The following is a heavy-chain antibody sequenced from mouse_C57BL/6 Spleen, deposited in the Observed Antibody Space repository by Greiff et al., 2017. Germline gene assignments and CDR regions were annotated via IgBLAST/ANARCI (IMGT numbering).Heavy chain of an antibody. CDR2: ISSGGSYT. CDR3: ASGDDYDGYWYFDV. CDR1: GFTFSSYG. Sequence: DVQLVESGGDLVKPGGSLKLSCAASGFTFSSYGMSWVRQTPDKRLEWVATISSGGSYTYYPDSVKGRVTISRDNAKNTLYLQLSSLKSEDTAMYYCASGDDYDGYWYFDVWGKGTTVTVSS. D-gene: IGHD2-4*01. V-gene: IGHV5-6*01. J-gene: IGHJ1*03.